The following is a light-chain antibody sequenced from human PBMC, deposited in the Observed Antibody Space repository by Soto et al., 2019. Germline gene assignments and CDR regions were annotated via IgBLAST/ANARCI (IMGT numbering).Light chain of an antibody. V-gene: IGKV3-20*01. Sequence: EIVLTQSPGTLSLSRGERATLSCRASERIYSAYLGWYQQKPGQAPRLLIYGTSSRATGIPDRFSGSGSGTDFTLTISRLEPEDFAVYYCQQYGKSPLTFGQGTRLEI. CDR1: ERIYSAY. CDR2: GTS. J-gene: IGKJ5*01. CDR3: QQYGKSPLT.